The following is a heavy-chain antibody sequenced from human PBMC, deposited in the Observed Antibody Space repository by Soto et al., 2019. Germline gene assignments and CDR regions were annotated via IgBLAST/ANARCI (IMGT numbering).Heavy chain of an antibody. CDR1: GFTFSSYG. J-gene: IGHJ4*02. V-gene: IGHV3-33*01. CDR3: ARVYSGYDLGYFDY. CDR2: IWYDGSNK. D-gene: IGHD5-12*01. Sequence: GGSLRLSCAASGFTFSSYGMHWVRQAPGKGLEWVAVIWYDGSNKYYADSVKGRFTISRDNSKNTLYLQMNSLRAEDTAVYYCARVYSGYDLGYFDYWGQGTLVTVSS.